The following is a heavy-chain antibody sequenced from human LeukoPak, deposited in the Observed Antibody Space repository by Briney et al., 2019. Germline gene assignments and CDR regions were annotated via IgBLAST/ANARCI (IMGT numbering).Heavy chain of an antibody. J-gene: IGHJ4*02. CDR3: ARDKDGIAVSGTLRN. CDR1: GFTFSSYG. Sequence: GGSLRLSCAASGFTFSSYGMHWVRQAPGKGREWVAVIWYDGSNKYYGDSVKGRFTISRDNSKNTVYLQMNSLRAEDTAVYYCARDKDGIAVSGTLRNWGQGTLVTVSS. V-gene: IGHV3-33*01. CDR2: IWYDGSNK. D-gene: IGHD6-19*01.